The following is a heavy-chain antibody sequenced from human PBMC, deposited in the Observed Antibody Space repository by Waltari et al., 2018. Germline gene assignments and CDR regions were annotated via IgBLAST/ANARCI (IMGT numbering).Heavy chain of an antibody. D-gene: IGHD3-3*01. CDR1: GSTFTGSH. CDR3: ARIFYDCWSAPILTGLDY. V-gene: IGHV1-2*02. CDR2: INPNSGGT. Sequence: QVQLVQSGAEVKKPGASVKVSCKASGSTFTGSHLHCVLQAPRQGLEWMGWINPNSGGTNYAQKIQGRVDMTRETSISTAYMELSRLRSDDTAVYYCARIFYDCWSAPILTGLDYWGQGTLVTVSS. J-gene: IGHJ4*02.